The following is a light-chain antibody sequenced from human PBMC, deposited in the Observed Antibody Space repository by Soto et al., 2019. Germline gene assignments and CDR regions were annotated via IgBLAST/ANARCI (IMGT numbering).Light chain of an antibody. CDR1: QSVSSSY. CDR2: GAS. J-gene: IGKJ1*01. Sequence: IVLTQSPGTLSLSPGPRPTLGCRASQSVSSSYLAWYQQKRGQAPRIXIYGASSRATGIPDRFSGSGSGTDVTLTLSRLETADFAVYYCQQYGSSPWTFGQGTKVDI. CDR3: QQYGSSPWT. V-gene: IGKV3-20*01.